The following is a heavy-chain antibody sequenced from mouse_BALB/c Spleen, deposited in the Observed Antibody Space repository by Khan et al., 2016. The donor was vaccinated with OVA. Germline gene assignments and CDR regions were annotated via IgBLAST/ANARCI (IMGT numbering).Heavy chain of an antibody. V-gene: IGHV1-4*01. Sequence: VELVESGAELARPGASVKMSCKASGYTFTSYTMHWVKQRPGQGLEWIGHINPSSGYTNYNQKFKDKATLTADKSSRIAYMQLSSLTSEDSAVYYCAREGAYYRSDGWFAYWGQGTLVNGSA. CDR1: GYTFTSYT. CDR2: INPSSGYT. D-gene: IGHD2-14*01. J-gene: IGHJ3*01. CDR3: AREGAYYRSDGWFAY.